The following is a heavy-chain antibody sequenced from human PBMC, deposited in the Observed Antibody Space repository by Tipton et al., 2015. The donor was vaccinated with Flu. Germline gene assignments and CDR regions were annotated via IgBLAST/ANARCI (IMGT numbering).Heavy chain of an antibody. D-gene: IGHD3-22*01. V-gene: IGHV4-59*01. CDR2: IYYSGST. Sequence: LRLSCTVSGGSISSSYWSWIRQPPGKGLEWIGYIYYSGSTNYNPSLKSRITLSVDTSKTQFSLKLSSVTAADTAVYYCARRYYDSSGYYFDYWGQGTLVTVSS. CDR1: GGSISSSY. J-gene: IGHJ4*02. CDR3: ARRYYDSSGYYFDY.